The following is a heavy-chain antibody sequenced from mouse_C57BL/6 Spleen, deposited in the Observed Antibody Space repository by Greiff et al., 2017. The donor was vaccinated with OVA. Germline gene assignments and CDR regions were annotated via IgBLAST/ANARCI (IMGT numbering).Heavy chain of an antibody. V-gene: IGHV2-2*01. CDR2: IWSGGST. CDR1: GFSLTSYG. Sequence: VQVVESGPGLVQPSQSLSITCTVSGFSLTSYGVHWVRQSPGKGLEWLGVIWSGGSTDYNAAFISRLSISKDNSKSQVFFKMNSLQADDTAIYYCARIDYDGGPYYAMDYWGQGTSVTVSS. J-gene: IGHJ4*01. D-gene: IGHD2-4*01. CDR3: ARIDYDGGPYYAMDY.